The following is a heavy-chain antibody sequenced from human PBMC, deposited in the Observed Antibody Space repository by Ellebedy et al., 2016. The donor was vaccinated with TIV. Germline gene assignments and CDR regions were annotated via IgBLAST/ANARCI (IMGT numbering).Heavy chain of an antibody. J-gene: IGHJ4*02. CDR2: FSYIGST. CDR1: GASINIYY. Sequence: SETLSLXCTVSGASINIYYWSWIRQPPGKGLEWLGCFSYIGSTNYNPSLGSRVTISFDTSKNQFSLNLNSVTAADAATYYCARGGGETNRGYEFDFWGQGTLVTVSS. CDR3: ARGGGETNRGYEFDF. D-gene: IGHD5-12*01. V-gene: IGHV4-59*01.